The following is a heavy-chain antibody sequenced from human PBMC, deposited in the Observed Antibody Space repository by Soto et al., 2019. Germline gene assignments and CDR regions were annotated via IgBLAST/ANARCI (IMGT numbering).Heavy chain of an antibody. J-gene: IGHJ4*02. CDR2: ISAYNGNT. CDR1: GYAFTSYG. CDR3: ARDHSGSYPRSFDY. D-gene: IGHD1-26*01. Sequence: GASVKVSCKASGYAFTSYGISWVRQAPGQGLEWMGWISAYNGNTNYAQKLQGRVTMTTDTSTSTAYMELRSLRSDDTAVYYCARDHSGSYPRSFDYWGQGTLVTVSS. V-gene: IGHV1-18*01.